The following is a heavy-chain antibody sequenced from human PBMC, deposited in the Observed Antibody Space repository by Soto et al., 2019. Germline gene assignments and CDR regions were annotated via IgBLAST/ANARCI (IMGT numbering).Heavy chain of an antibody. CDR1: GFTFSNAG. Sequence: GGSLRLSCAASGFTFSNAGMNWVRQAPGKGLEWVGRIKSKTDGGTTDYAAPVKGRFTISRDDSKNTLYLQMNSLKTEDTAVYYCTTLSITIFGVVLMDVWGQGTTVTVSS. D-gene: IGHD3-3*01. CDR2: IKSKTDGGTT. V-gene: IGHV3-15*07. J-gene: IGHJ6*02. CDR3: TTLSITIFGVVLMDV.